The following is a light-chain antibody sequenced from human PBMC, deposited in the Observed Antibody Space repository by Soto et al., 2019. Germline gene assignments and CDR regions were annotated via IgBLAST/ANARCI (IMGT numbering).Light chain of an antibody. CDR3: SSYAGRNKAV. CDR2: EVS. CDR1: SSDVGGYNY. V-gene: IGLV2-8*01. J-gene: IGLJ1*01. Sequence: QSALTQPPSASGSPGQSVTISCTGTSSDVGGYNYVSWYQQHPGKAPKLMIYEVSKRPSGVPDRFSGSKSGNTASLTVSGLQPEDEADYYCSSYAGRNKAVFGTGTKLTVL.